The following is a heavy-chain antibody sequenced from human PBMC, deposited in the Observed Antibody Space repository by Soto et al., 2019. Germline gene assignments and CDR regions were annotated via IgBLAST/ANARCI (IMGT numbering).Heavy chain of an antibody. V-gene: IGHV3-74*01. CDR1: GFTFRNYW. CDR2: VTSDGSST. Sequence: LRLSCAASGFTFRNYWMHWVRQAPGKGLVWVSRVTSDGSSTNYADSVKGRFTISRDNAKNTLYLQMNSLRAEDTAVYYCVRDNWNSYWGQGTLVTVSS. CDR3: VRDNWNSY. J-gene: IGHJ4*02. D-gene: IGHD1-1*01.